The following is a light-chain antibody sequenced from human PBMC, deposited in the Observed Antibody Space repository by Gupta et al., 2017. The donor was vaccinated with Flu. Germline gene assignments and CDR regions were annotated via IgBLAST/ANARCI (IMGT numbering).Light chain of an antibody. V-gene: IGKV3-20*01. CDR3: QQYGALTPRYT. J-gene: IGKJ2*01. Sequence: LSLSPGESATLFCRASQSLGHSSLAWYRQLPGQAPSLLIYAASRRATGIPDRFSGTGAGTDFALTISRLEPEDSAVYYCQQYGALTPRYTFGQGTKLEIK. CDR2: AAS. CDR1: QSLGHSS.